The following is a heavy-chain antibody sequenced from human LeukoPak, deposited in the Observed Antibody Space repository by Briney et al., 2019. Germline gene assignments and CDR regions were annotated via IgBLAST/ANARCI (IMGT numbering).Heavy chain of an antibody. CDR2: INHSGST. Sequence: PSDTLSLTCTVSGGSFSGYYWSWIRQPPGKGLEWIGEINHSGSTNYNPSLKSRVTISVDTSKNQFPLKLSSVTAADTAVYYCARGGIAVADFDYWGQGTLVTVSS. J-gene: IGHJ4*02. CDR1: GGSFSGYY. CDR3: ARGGIAVADFDY. V-gene: IGHV4-34*01. D-gene: IGHD6-19*01.